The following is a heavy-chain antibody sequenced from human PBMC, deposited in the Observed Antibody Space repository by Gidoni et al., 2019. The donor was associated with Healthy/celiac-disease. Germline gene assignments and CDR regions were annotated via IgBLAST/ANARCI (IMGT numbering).Heavy chain of an antibody. D-gene: IGHD3-10*01. CDR3: ARANLRGVIFVAGWFDP. J-gene: IGHJ5*02. V-gene: IGHV3-20*04. CDR2: INWNGGST. CDR1: GFTFADSG. Sequence: EVQLVESGGGVVRPGGSLRLSCAASGFTFADSGMSWVRQAPGKGLEWVSGINWNGGSTGYADSVKGRFTISRDNAKNSLYLQMNSLRAEDTALYYCARANLRGVIFVAGWFDPWGQGTLVTVSS.